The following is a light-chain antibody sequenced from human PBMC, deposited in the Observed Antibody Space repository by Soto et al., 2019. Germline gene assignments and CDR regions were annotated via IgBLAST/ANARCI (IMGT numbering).Light chain of an antibody. V-gene: IGKV1D-12*01. CDR1: QSVRAW. Sequence: DIQMTQSPSSVSASVGDSVTITCRASQSVRAWLAWYQQKEGKAPKLLIYGATSLLRGVPRRFSGSGSGTDFTLTISGLLPEDFATYYCQQGNSLPLTVGGGTKVDIK. CDR3: QQGNSLPLT. J-gene: IGKJ4*01. CDR2: GAT.